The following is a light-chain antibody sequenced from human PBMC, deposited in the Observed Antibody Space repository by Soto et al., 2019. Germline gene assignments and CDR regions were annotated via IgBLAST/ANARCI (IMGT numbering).Light chain of an antibody. CDR2: GAS. J-gene: IGKJ2*01. V-gene: IGKV3-20*01. CDR1: QSISSDY. Sequence: EIVLTQSPGTLSLSPGERATLSCRASQSISSDYLAWYQQRPGQTPRLLIYGASSRATGIPDRFSGSGSGADFTLTISSLEPEDFAMYFCHQYDHSPHHTFGQGTKLEIK. CDR3: HQYDHSPHHT.